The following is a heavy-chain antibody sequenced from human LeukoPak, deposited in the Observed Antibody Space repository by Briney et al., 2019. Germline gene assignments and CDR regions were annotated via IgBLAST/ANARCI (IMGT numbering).Heavy chain of an antibody. CDR2: IASETCGGTA. CDR1: GFTFGDYA. CDR3: TRDQTPYY. J-gene: IGHJ4*02. V-gene: IGHV3-49*04. Sequence: GGSLRLSCTTSGFTFGDYAMTWVRQAPGKGLGWVGFIASETCGGTAEYAASVKGRFIISRDDSKGIAYLQMNSLKTEDTAVYYCTRDQTPYYWGQGTLVTVSS.